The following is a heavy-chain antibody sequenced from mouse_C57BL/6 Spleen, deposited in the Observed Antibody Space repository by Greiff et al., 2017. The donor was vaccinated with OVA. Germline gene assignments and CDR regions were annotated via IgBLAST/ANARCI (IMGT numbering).Heavy chain of an antibody. CDR1: GFTFTDYY. V-gene: IGHV7-3*01. Sequence: EVNVVESGGGLVQPGGSLSFSCEASGFTFTDYYISWVRQPPGKALEWLGFIRTKADGYTTEYRASVKGRFTISRYNSHSILYLRMNSLRAEVSATDYCARSSTVTAYYAMDYWGKGTSVTVSS. CDR3: ARSSTVTAYYAMDY. D-gene: IGHD4-1*02. J-gene: IGHJ4*01. CDR2: IRTKADGYTT.